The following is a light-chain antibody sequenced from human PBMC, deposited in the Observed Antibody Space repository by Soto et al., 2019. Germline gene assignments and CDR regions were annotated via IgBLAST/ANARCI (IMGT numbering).Light chain of an antibody. CDR2: AAS. J-gene: IGKJ4*01. CDR1: QGISSY. CDR3: QQYYSCPLT. V-gene: IGKV1-9*01. Sequence: DIQLTQSPSFLSGSVGDRVTITFRASQGISSYLAWYQQKPGKAPKLLIYAASTLQSGVPSRFSGSGSGTDFTLTISCLQSEDFATYYCQQYYSCPLTFGGGTKVDIK.